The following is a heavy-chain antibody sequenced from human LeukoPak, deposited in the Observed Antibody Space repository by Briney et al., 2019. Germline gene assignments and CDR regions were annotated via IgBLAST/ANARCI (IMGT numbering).Heavy chain of an antibody. Sequence: PGGSLRLSCAASGFTFSSTAMSWVRQAPGKGLVWVSSINAGGGATYYADSVKGRFTISRDNSKNTLHLKLNSLRAEDTALYYCAKSCGGTCYYYGMDVWGQGTTVTVSS. CDR2: INAGGGAT. D-gene: IGHD2-15*01. J-gene: IGHJ6*02. CDR3: AKSCGGTCYYYGMDV. CDR1: GFTFSSTA. V-gene: IGHV3-23*01.